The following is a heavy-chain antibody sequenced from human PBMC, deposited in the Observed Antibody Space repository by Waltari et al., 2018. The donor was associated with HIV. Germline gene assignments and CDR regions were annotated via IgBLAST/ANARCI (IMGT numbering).Heavy chain of an antibody. V-gene: IGHV1-69*12. CDR1: GGTFSSYA. Sequence: QVQLVQSGAEVKKPGSSVKVSCKASGGTFSSYAISWVRQPPGQGLEWMGGIIPIFGTANDAQKVQGRVTITADESTSTAYMELSSLRSEDTAVYYCASGRYYYDSSGYYCYYFDMDVWGQGTTVTVPS. D-gene: IGHD3-22*01. CDR3: ASGRYYYDSSGYYCYYFDMDV. CDR2: IIPIFGTA. J-gene: IGHJ6*02.